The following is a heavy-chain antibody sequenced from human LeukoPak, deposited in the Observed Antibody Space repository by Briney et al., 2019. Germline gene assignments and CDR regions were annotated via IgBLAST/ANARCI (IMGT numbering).Heavy chain of an antibody. V-gene: IGHV4-4*07. J-gene: IGHJ2*01. CDR3: ARGDLLFTSGANNPGYLDL. CDR2: IYTSGST. CDR1: GGSISSYY. Sequence: SETLSLTCTVCGGSISSYYWSWIRQPAGKGLEWIGRIYTSGSTNYNPSLKSRVTMSVDTSNTQFSLKLSFVTAADTAVYYCARGDLLFTSGANNPGYLDLWGRGPLVPVPS. D-gene: IGHD1/OR15-1a*01.